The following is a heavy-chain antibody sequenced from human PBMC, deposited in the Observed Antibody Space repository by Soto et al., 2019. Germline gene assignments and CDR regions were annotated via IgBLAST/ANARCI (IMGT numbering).Heavy chain of an antibody. J-gene: IGHJ3*02. CDR3: ARDQDTACDI. CDR1: GFTFSSYW. D-gene: IGHD2-2*02. V-gene: IGHV3-7*01. CDR2: RKQDGSEK. Sequence: VQLVESGGGLVQPGGSLRLSCAASGFTFSSYWMSWVRQAPGKGLEWVANRKQDGSEKYYVDSVKGRFTISRDNAKNSLYLQMNSRRAEDTAVYYWARDQDTACDIWGQGTMVTVSS.